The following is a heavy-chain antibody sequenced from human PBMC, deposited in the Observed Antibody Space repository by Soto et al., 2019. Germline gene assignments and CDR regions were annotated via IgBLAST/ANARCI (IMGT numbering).Heavy chain of an antibody. J-gene: IGHJ5*02. CDR1: GYTFTSYA. V-gene: IGHV1-3*01. CDR2: INAGNGNT. CDR3: ARDRGSFDILTGYYTP. D-gene: IGHD3-9*01. Sequence: GSVKVSCKASGYTFTSYAMHWVRQAPGQRLEWMGWINAGNGNTKYSQKFQGRVTITRDTSASTAYMELSSLRSEDTAVYYCARDRGSFDILTGYYTPWGQGTLVTVS.